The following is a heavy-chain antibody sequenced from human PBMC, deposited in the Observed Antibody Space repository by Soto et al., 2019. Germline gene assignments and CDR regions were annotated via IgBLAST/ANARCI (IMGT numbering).Heavy chain of an antibody. J-gene: IGHJ6*02. V-gene: IGHV3-30-3*01. CDR3: ARELDGIDV. CDR1: GFTFSSYA. Sequence: GGSLRLSCAASGFTFSSYAMHWVRQAPGKGLEWVAVISYDGSNKYYADSVKGRFTISRDNAKNSLYLQMNSLRAEDTAVYYCARELDGIDVWGQGTTVAVFS. CDR2: ISYDGSNK.